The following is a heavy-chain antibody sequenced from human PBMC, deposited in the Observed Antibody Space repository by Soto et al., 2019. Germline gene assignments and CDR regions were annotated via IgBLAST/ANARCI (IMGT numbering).Heavy chain of an antibody. D-gene: IGHD3-16*01. V-gene: IGHV5-51*01. Sequence: GESLKISCKGSRYSFTTYWIGWVRQMPGKGLEWMGIIYPADSETRHSPSFHGQVTISADKSTSTAYLQWSGLKAADTAMDFCARLQAFGEAYDFDYWGQGTLVTVSS. CDR3: ARLQAFGEAYDFDY. J-gene: IGHJ4*02. CDR1: RYSFTTYW. CDR2: IYPADSET.